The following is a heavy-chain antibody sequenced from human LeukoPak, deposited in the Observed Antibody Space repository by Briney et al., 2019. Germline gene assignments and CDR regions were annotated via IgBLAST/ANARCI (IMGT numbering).Heavy chain of an antibody. CDR1: GFTFSSYA. V-gene: IGHV3-23*01. Sequence: GGSLRLSCAASGFTFSSYAMSWVRQAPGKGLEWVSSISGSGGITYYADSVKGRFTFSRDNSKNTLYLQMSSLRAEDTAVYYCVKGEAIFGGHYYYGMDVWGQGTTVTVSS. J-gene: IGHJ6*02. CDR2: ISGSGGIT. CDR3: VKGEAIFGGHYYYGMDV. D-gene: IGHD3-3*01.